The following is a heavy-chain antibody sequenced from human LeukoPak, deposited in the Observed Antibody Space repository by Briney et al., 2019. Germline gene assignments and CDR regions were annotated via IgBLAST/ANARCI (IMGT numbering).Heavy chain of an antibody. J-gene: IGHJ5*02. CDR3: ARVPRLSEYGSGSYYYNWFDP. D-gene: IGHD3-10*01. Sequence: SETLSLTCAVYGGSFSGYYWSWIRQPPGKGLEWIGEINHSGSTNYNPSLKSRVTISVDTSKNQFSLKLSSVTAADTAVYYCARVPRLSEYGSGSYYYNWFDPWGQGTLVTVSS. V-gene: IGHV4-34*01. CDR2: INHSGST. CDR1: GGSFSGYY.